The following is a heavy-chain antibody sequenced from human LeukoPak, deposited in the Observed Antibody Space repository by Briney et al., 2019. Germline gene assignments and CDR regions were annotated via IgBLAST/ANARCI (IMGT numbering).Heavy chain of an antibody. CDR1: GYTFTSYY. CDR2: INPSGGST. J-gene: IGHJ3*02. V-gene: IGHV1-46*01. D-gene: IGHD2-2*01. Sequence: ASVKVSCKASGYTFTSYYMHWVRQAPGQGLEWMGIINPSGGSTSYAQKFQGRVTMTRDMSTSTAYMELSSLRSEDTAVYYCARDQKGYCSSTSCKKGAFDIWGQGTMVTVSS. CDR3: ARDQKGYCSSTSCKKGAFDI.